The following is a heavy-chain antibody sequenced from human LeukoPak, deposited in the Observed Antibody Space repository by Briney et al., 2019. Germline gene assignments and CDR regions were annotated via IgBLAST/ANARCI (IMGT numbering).Heavy chain of an antibody. CDR2: MYSGGDT. CDR3: ARDAPQVPAAGVLAS. D-gene: IGHD6-13*01. Sequence: GGSLRLSCAASGFTVSDNYMSWLRQDPGKGLECVSVMYSGGDTYYANSVQGRFTFSRDISKNTLYLQMNGMRTEDTAMYYCARDAPQVPAAGVLASWGQGTLVTVSS. V-gene: IGHV3-53*01. CDR1: GFTVSDNY. J-gene: IGHJ5*02.